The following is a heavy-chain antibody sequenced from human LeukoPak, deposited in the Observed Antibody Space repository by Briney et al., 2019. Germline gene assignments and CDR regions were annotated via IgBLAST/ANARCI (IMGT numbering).Heavy chain of an antibody. CDR3: ARDALISGYYDSSGSQLDY. J-gene: IGHJ4*02. Sequence: SETLSLTCSVSGGSISSYCWSWIRQPAGKGLEWIGRICTSGSTKYNPSLKSRVTMSVDTSKNQFSLKLSSVTAADTAVYYCARDALISGYYDSSGSQLDYWGQGTLVTVSS. CDR2: ICTSGST. D-gene: IGHD3-22*01. CDR1: GGSISSYC. V-gene: IGHV4-4*07.